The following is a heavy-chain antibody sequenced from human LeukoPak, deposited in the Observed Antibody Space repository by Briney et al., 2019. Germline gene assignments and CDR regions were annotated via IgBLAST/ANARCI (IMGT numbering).Heavy chain of an antibody. CDR1: GYTFTTYD. CDR2: VNPISGNT. J-gene: IGHJ4*02. CDR3: ARAPTGDSPLDY. Sequence: GASVKVSCKASGYTFTTYDIYWVRQATGQGLEWMGWVNPISGNTGYAQKFLGRVTMTTDTSISTAYMELSSLTYEDTAVYYCARAPTGDSPLDYWGQGTLVTVSS. V-gene: IGHV1-8*01. D-gene: IGHD3-9*01.